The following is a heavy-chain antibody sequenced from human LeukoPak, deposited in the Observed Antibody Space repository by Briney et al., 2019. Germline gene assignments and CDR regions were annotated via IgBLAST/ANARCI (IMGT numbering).Heavy chain of an antibody. J-gene: IGHJ6*03. CDR3: ARGRITMVRGAKYYYYYYMDV. CDR1: GFPFSSYS. CDR2: ISSSSSTI. V-gene: IGHV3-48*01. D-gene: IGHD3-10*01. Sequence: GGSLRLSCAASGFPFSSYSMNWVRQAPGKGLEWVSYISSSSSTIYYADSVKGRFTISRDNAKNSLYLQMNSLRAEDTAVYYCARGRITMVRGAKYYYYYYMDVWGKGTTVTVSS.